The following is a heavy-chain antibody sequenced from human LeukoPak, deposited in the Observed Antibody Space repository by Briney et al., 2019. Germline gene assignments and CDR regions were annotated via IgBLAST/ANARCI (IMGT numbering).Heavy chain of an antibody. Sequence: SETLSLTCTVSGGSISSYYWSWIRQPPGKGLEWIGYIYYSGSTNYNSSLKSRVTISVDTSKNQFSLKLSSVTAADTAVYYCARDKDYYDSSGYTNWFDPWGQGTLVTVSS. D-gene: IGHD3-22*01. CDR3: ARDKDYYDSSGYTNWFDP. V-gene: IGHV4-59*01. J-gene: IGHJ5*02. CDR2: IYYSGST. CDR1: GGSISSYY.